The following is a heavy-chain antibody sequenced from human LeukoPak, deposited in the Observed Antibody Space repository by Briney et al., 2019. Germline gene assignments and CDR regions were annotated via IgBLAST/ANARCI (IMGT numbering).Heavy chain of an antibody. CDR1: GFTFTTYW. Sequence: PGESLRLSCAASGFTFTTYWMTWVRQAPGKGLEWVSAISGSGGSTYYADSVKGRFTISRDNSKNTLYLQMNSLRAEDTAVYYCAKANRRWELRTAVDYWGQGTLVTVSS. CDR2: ISGSGGST. CDR3: AKANRRWELRTAVDY. J-gene: IGHJ4*02. V-gene: IGHV3-23*01. D-gene: IGHD1-26*01.